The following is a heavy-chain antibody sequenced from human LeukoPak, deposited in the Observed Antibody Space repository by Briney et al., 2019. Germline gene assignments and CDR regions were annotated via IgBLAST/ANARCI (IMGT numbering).Heavy chain of an antibody. CDR2: MNPNSGNT. D-gene: IGHD3-10*01. Sequence: ASVKVSCKASGYTFTSYDINWVRQATGQGLEWMGWMNPNSGNTGYAQKFQGRVTMTRNTSISTAYMELSSPRSEDTAVYYCARARARSLARYYYYYMDVWGKGTTVTVSS. CDR3: ARARARSLARYYYYYMDV. J-gene: IGHJ6*03. CDR1: GYTFTSYD. V-gene: IGHV1-8*01.